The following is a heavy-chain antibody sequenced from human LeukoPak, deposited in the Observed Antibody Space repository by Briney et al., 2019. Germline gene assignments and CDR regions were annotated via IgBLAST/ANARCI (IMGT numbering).Heavy chain of an antibody. D-gene: IGHD4-17*01. Sequence: GGSLRLSCAASGFTFSGYTMNWVRQAPGKGLEWVSYISSSSTIYYADSVKGRFTISRDNSKNTLYLQMNSLRAEDTAVYYCAKDSYGDYVETGWFDPWGQGTLVTVSS. CDR1: GFTFSGYT. V-gene: IGHV3-48*01. CDR3: AKDSYGDYVETGWFDP. CDR2: ISSSSTI. J-gene: IGHJ5*02.